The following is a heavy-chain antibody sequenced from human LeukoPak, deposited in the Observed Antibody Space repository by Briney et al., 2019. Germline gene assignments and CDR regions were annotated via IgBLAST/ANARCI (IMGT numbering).Heavy chain of an antibody. V-gene: IGHV4-34*01. Sequence: SETLSLTCAVYGGSSSGYYWSWIRQPPGKGLEWIGEINHSGSTNYNPSLKSRVTISVDTSKNQFSLKLSSVTAADTAVYYCARAGLWLSRGATFVDYWGQGTLVTVSS. J-gene: IGHJ4*02. CDR3: ARAGLWLSRGATFVDY. CDR1: GGSSSGYY. CDR2: INHSGST. D-gene: IGHD5-18*01.